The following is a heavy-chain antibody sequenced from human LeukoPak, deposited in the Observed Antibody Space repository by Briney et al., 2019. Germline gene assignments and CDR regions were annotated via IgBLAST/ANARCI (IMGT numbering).Heavy chain of an antibody. Sequence: GGSLRLSCEVSGFTIRNQWMSWVRQAPGKGLEWVANIKEDGREKYYVDSVKGRFTISRDNGKNSLYLQMNSLRVDDTALYYCVRDPFFSVPWGQGTLVTVSS. CDR1: GFTIRNQW. J-gene: IGHJ5*02. D-gene: IGHD2/OR15-2a*01. CDR2: IKEDGREK. CDR3: VRDPFFSVP. V-gene: IGHV3-7*01.